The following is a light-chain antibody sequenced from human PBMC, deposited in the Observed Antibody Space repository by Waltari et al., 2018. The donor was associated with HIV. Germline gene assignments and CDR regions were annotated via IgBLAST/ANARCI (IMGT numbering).Light chain of an antibody. V-gene: IGKV3-11*01. CDR2: DAS. J-gene: IGKJ1*01. CDR1: QSVIGY. Sequence: ELVLTQSQATLSLSPGERATLSCRASQSVIGYLAWYQQKPGKAPRLLIYDASRRSTGIPARFSGSESGTDFTITISSLASADFAVYYCHQRSNWPQTFGQGTKVEIK. CDR3: HQRSNWPQT.